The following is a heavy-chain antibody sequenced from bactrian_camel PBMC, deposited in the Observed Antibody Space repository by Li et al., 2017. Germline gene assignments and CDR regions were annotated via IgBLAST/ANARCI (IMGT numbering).Heavy chain of an antibody. CDR3: TASLNWVAD. CDR1: GTSISRRC. Sequence: VQLVESGGGSVQAGGSLKLSCALSGTSISRRCMGWFRQAPGQEREGVAAIDTGDGSTYYLNSVEGRFTISHDNAKNTLYLQMNSLKLEDAAMYYCTASLNWVADWGHGTQVTVS. V-gene: IGHV3S54*01. D-gene: IGHD3*01. CDR2: IDTGDGST. J-gene: IGHJ4*01.